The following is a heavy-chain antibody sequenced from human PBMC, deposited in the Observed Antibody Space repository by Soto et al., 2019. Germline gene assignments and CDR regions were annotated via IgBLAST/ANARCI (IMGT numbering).Heavy chain of an antibody. V-gene: IGHV4-59*01. CDR2: IFYRGNS. Sequence: QVQLQASGPGLVKPSETLSLNCTVSGGSISRYYWSWIRQPPGKGLENIGYIFYRGNSNYNPSLKGRVTTSLDTPKTQFSQRLTSVTAADTAGYYCARRNWADNLGRFFDAWGQGSLVTASS. CDR1: GGSISRYY. J-gene: IGHJ4*02. CDR3: ARRNWADNLGRFFDA. D-gene: IGHD7-27*01.